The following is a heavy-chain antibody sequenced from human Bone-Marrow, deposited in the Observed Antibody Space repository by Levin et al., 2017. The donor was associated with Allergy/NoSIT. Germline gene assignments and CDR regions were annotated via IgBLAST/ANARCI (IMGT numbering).Heavy chain of an antibody. CDR3: VRALGTVSGSGDV. Sequence: GASVKVSCKASGGTFSTYPISWVRQAPGQGLEWMGGIIPTLGAATYAQKFQGRVTITAHESTNIVFMEMTNLRSEDTAVYYCVRALGTVSGSGDVWGQGTKITVSS. CDR1: GGTFSTYP. V-gene: IGHV1-69*13. D-gene: IGHD3-16*01. J-gene: IGHJ6*02. CDR2: IIPTLGAA.